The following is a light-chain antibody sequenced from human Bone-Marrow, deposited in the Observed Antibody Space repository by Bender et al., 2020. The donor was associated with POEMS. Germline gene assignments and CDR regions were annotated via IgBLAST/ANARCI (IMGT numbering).Light chain of an antibody. Sequence: QSALTQPASVSGSPGQSITIPCTRPSNFVGGSYLVSWYQQYPGKAPKLIIYDVTYRPSGVSNRFSGSKSGNTASLTISGLQAEDEADYYCSSYSSSSTYVFGGGTKLTVL. CDR2: DVT. J-gene: IGLJ3*02. CDR1: SNFVGGSYL. CDR3: SSYSSSSTYV. V-gene: IGLV2-14*03.